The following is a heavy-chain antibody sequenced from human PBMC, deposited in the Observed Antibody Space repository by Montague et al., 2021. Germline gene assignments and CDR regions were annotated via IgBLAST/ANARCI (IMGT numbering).Heavy chain of an antibody. Sequence: SLRLSCAASGFSFSSFRMHWVRQAPGKGLLWVALISLDGSSKTFADSVKGRFTTSRDNAKATLYLQTNSLRVEDTAVYYCARCWASYATGGFATWGRGTLVTVSS. CDR1: GFSFSSFR. J-gene: IGHJ5*02. V-gene: IGHV3-30-3*01. CDR3: ARCWASYATGGFAT. CDR2: ISLDGSSK. D-gene: IGHD2-8*02.